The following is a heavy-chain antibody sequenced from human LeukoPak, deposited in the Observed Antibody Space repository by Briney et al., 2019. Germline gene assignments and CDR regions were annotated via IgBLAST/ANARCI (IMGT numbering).Heavy chain of an antibody. CDR1: GGSLSYYY. CDR2: INRSEST. V-gene: IGHV4-34*01. CDR3: ARGGFYCGDDCYVDY. J-gene: IGHJ4*02. D-gene: IGHD2-21*02. Sequence: KSSHTLSLTCAVYGGSLSYYYWSWIRQPPEKGLEWIGEINRSESTNYNPSLKSRVSISVDTSKNQFSMKLSSVTAADTAVYYCARGGFYCGDDCYVDYWGQRTLVTASS.